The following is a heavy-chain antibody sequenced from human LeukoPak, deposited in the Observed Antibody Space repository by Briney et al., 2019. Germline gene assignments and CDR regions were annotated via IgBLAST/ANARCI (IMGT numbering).Heavy chain of an antibody. CDR3: AKDIQLST. CDR2: IGTIGYST. Sequence: GGSLRLSCAASGFCFSSAAMTWVRQAPGKGLEWVSLIGTIGYSTYYADSVKGRFTISRDNSKNTLSLQMNSLRVEDTAIYYCAKDIQLSTWGLGTMVTVSS. CDR1: GFCFSSAA. D-gene: IGHD5-24*01. V-gene: IGHV3-23*01. J-gene: IGHJ3*01.